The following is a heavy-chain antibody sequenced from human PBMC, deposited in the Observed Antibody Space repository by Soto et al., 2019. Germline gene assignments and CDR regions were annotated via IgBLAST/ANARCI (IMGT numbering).Heavy chain of an antibody. CDR2: ISYDGSNK. CDR3: ANSGLGYCSGGSCYSGFDY. CDR1: GFTFSSYG. V-gene: IGHV3-30*18. J-gene: IGHJ4*02. Sequence: PGGSLRLSCAASGFTFSSYGMHWVRQAPGKGLDWVAVISYDGSNKYYADSVKGRFTISRDNSKNTLYLQMNSLRAEDTAVYYCANSGLGYCSGGSCYSGFDYWGQGTLVTVSS. D-gene: IGHD2-15*01.